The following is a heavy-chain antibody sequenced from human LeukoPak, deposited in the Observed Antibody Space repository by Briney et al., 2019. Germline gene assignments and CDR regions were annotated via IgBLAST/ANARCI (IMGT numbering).Heavy chain of an antibody. J-gene: IGHJ3*02. D-gene: IGHD5-12*01. CDR1: GGSFSGYY. CDR3: ARAGDGYNYGDAFDI. CDR2: IYYSGST. Sequence: SETLSLTCAVYGGSFSGYYWSWIRQPPGKGLEWIGYIYYSGSTNYNPSLKSRVTISVDTSKNQFSLKLSSVTAADTAVYYCARAGDGYNYGDAFDIWGQGTMVTVSS. V-gene: IGHV4-59*01.